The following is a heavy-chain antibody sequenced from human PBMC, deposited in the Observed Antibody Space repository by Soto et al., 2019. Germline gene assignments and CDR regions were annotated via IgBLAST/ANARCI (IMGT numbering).Heavy chain of an antibody. J-gene: IGHJ5*02. V-gene: IGHV4-59*01. Sequence: TSETLSLTCTVSGGSISSYYWSWIRQPPGKGLEWIGYIYYSGSTNYNPSLKSRVTISVDTSKNHFSLKLSSVTAADTAVYYCARDQVTIFGVVPTGWFDPWGQGTLVTVSS. CDR1: GGSISSYY. CDR3: ARDQVTIFGVVPTGWFDP. D-gene: IGHD3-3*01. CDR2: IYYSGST.